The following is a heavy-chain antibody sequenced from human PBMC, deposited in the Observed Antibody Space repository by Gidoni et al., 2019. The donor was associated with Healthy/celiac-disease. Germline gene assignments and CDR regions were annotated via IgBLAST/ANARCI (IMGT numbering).Heavy chain of an antibody. CDR2: INPNSGGT. D-gene: IGHD2-2*01. CDR3: ARLDCSSTSCYQGYFDY. Sequence: QVQLVQSGAEVKKPGASVKVSCKAAGYTFTGDDMHWVRQAPGQGLEWMGWINPNSGGTNYAQKFQGRVTMTRDTSISTAYMELSRLRSDDTAVYYCARLDCSSTSCYQGYFDYWGQGTLVTVSS. V-gene: IGHV1-2*02. J-gene: IGHJ4*02. CDR1: GYTFTGDD.